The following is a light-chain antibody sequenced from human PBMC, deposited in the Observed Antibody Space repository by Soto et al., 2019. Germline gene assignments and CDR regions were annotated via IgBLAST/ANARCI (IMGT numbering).Light chain of an antibody. CDR1: SSNIGSNY. CDR3: AAWDDSSYV. J-gene: IGLJ1*01. Sequence: QSVLTQPPSASGTPGQRVTISCSGSSSNIGSNYVYWYQQLPGTAPKLLIYRNNQRPSGVPDRFSGSKSGTSASLAISGPRSEDEADYYCAAWDDSSYVFGTGTKLTV. CDR2: RNN. V-gene: IGLV1-47*01.